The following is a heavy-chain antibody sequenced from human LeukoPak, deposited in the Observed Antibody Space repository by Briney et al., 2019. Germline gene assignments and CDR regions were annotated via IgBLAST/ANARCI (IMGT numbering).Heavy chain of an antibody. V-gene: IGHV5-51*01. J-gene: IGHJ4*02. CDR2: IYPGDSDT. CDR1: GYSFTSYW. CDR3: ARLHYDSSGYPEFDY. D-gene: IGHD3-22*01. Sequence: GESLKISCKGSGYSFTSYWIGWVRQMPGKGLEWMGIIYPGDSDTRYSPSFQGQVTISADKSISTAYLQWSSLKAPDTAMYYCARLHYDSSGYPEFDYWGQGTLVTVSS.